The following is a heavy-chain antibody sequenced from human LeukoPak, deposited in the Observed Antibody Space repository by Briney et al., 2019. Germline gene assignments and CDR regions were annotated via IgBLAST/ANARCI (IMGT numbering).Heavy chain of an antibody. V-gene: IGHV3-23*01. CDR1: GFQFRRQV. CDR2: IYENGGTT. Sequence: GGSLRLSRGGSGFQFRRQVMRWVRQPPAKGVEFVDNIYENGGTTYYADSVKGRFSISRDNSKNTLYLQMDSLRGEDTAVYYCAKDFRIGYSAHFDYWGQGALVTVSS. CDR3: AKDFRIGYSAHFDY. D-gene: IGHD2-21*01. J-gene: IGHJ4*02.